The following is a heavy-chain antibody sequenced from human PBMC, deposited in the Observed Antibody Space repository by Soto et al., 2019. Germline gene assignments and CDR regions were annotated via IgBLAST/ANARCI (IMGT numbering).Heavy chain of an antibody. CDR1: GYTFTSYD. D-gene: IGHD6-13*01. J-gene: IGHJ4*02. Sequence: QVQLVQSGAEVKKPGASVKVSCKASGYTFTSYDINWVRQATGQGLEWMGWMNPNSGNTGYAQKFQGSVSIPRHXSISTAYMELSSLRSEDTAVYYCAREHSNSWRFDYWGQGTLVTVSS. V-gene: IGHV1-8*01. CDR2: MNPNSGNT. CDR3: AREHSNSWRFDY.